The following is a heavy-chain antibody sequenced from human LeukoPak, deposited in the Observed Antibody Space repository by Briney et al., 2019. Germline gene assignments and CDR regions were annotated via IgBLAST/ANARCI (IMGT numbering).Heavy chain of an antibody. V-gene: IGHV4-59*01. CDR3: AREARLLWFGEPISLFDY. CDR1: GGSISSYY. CDR2: IYYSGTT. J-gene: IGHJ4*02. Sequence: PSETLSLTCTVSGGSISSYYWSWIRQPPGKGLEWIGYIYYSGTTNYNPSLKSRVTISVDTSKNQFSLKLSSVTAADTAVYYCAREARLLWFGEPISLFDYWGQGTLVTVSS. D-gene: IGHD3-10*01.